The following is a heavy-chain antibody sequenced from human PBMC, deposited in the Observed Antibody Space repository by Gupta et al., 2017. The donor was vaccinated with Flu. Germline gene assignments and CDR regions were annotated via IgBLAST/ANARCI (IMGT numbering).Heavy chain of an antibody. D-gene: IGHD4-17*01. CDR2: IWNDGNNK. V-gene: IGHV3-33*01. Sequence: QVQLVEPGGGVVQPGGSLRLACPASGFIFSRYGIHWVRQAPGKGLEWVAVIWNDGNNKFYADSVQGRFTISRDNSKNELHLQMNSLRAEDTAVYYCARDLSYGDLYYFDYWGQGTLVTVSP. CDR1: GFIFSRYG. J-gene: IGHJ4*02. CDR3: ARDLSYGDLYYFDY.